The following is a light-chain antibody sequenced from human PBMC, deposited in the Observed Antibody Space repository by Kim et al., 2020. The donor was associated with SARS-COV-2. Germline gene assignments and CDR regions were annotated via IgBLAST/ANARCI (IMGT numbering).Light chain of an antibody. Sequence: PGERATLSCRASQSISTTVDWTQHKPGQSPRLLIYGASSRATGIPDRFSGSGSGTDFTLTITGLEPEDFAVYYCHQYAGAPWTLGQGTKVDIK. J-gene: IGKJ1*01. CDR1: QSISTTV. V-gene: IGKV3-20*01. CDR2: GAS. CDR3: HQYAGAPWT.